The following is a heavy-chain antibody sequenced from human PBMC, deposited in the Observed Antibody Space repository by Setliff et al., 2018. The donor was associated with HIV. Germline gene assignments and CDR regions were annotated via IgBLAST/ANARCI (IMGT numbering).Heavy chain of an antibody. CDR3: ARHLRSYGAAIGYGMDV. D-gene: IGHD5-18*01. CDR2: IYYSGST. J-gene: IGHJ6*02. V-gene: IGHV4-59*05. CDR1: GVSISDHY. Sequence: PSETLSLTCFVSGVSISDHYWGWIRQPPGKGLEWIGSIYYSGSTYYNPSLKSRVTISVDTSKNQFSLKLSSVTAADTAVYYCARHLRSYGAAIGYGMDVWGQGTTVTVSS.